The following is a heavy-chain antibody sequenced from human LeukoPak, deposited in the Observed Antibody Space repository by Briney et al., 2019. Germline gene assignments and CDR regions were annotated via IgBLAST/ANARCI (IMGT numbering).Heavy chain of an antibody. CDR3: AARRPHYGDYVY. CDR2: IDGGGGDP. V-gene: IGHV3-23*01. Sequence: GGSLRLSCAASGFTFSSYWMSWVRQAPGKGLEWVSSIDGGGGDPWYANSAKGRFTVSRDNSGNTLYLQMTALRAEDTAVYYCAARRPHYGDYVYWGLGTLVTVSS. J-gene: IGHJ4*02. D-gene: IGHD4-17*01. CDR1: GFTFSSYW.